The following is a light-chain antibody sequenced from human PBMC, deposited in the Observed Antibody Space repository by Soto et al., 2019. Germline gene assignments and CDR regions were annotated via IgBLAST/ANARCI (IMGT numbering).Light chain of an antibody. CDR3: GSWDSSLRAYG. CDR1: SSNIGGNS. Sequence: QSAMTQPPSVSAAPGQKVTISCSGSSSNIGGNSVSWYQHLPGTAPKLLIYDDNKRPSGIPDPFSDSQSGTSATLGITGFQNRGDADYYCGSWDSSLRAYGFGTGTKLTVL. V-gene: IGLV1-51*01. J-gene: IGLJ1*01. CDR2: DDN.